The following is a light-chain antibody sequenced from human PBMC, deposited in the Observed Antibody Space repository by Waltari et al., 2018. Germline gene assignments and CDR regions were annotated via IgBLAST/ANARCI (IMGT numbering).Light chain of an antibody. J-gene: IGLJ3*02. CDR2: DVT. CDR3: ISYTSGTTDWV. V-gene: IGLV2-14*03. Sequence: HSALTQPASVSGSPGQSITISCSGTSRDIGGYNYVSWYQQHPGKAPKLLIYDVTNRPSGVSNRFSGSNSGNTASLTISGLHAEDEAVYFCISYTSGTTDWVFGGGTKLTVL. CDR1: SRDIGGYNY.